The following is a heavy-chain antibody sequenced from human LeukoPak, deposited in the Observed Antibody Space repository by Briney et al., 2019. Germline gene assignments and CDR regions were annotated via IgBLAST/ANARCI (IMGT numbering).Heavy chain of an antibody. V-gene: IGHV3-66*01. CDR3: ARAPPADYYGLDV. CDR2: ISSGGGT. J-gene: IGHJ6*02. Sequence: GRSLRLSCTASGFTFGDSAMSWVRQAPGKGLEWVSVISSGGGTYYAGSVKGRFTISRDISKNTVYLQMNSLRAEDTAVYYCARAPPADYYGLDVWGQGTAVTVSS. CDR1: GFTFGDSA.